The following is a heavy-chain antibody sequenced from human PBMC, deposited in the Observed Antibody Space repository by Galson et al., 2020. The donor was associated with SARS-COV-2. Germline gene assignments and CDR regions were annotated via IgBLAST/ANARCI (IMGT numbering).Heavy chain of an antibody. V-gene: IGHV1-18*04. J-gene: IGHJ6*03. Sequence: ASVKVSCKASGYTFTSYGISWVRQAPGQGLEWMGWISAYNGNTNYAQKLQGRVTMTTDTSTSTAYMELRSLRSDDTAVYYCARVDYAYYYYYMDVWGKGTTVTVSS. D-gene: IGHD4-17*01. CDR1: GYTFTSYG. CDR3: ARVDYAYYYYYMDV. CDR2: ISAYNGNT.